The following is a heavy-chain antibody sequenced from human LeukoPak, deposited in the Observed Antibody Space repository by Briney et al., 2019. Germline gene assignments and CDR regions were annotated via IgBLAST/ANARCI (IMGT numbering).Heavy chain of an antibody. CDR2: INPSGGST. D-gene: IGHD3-22*01. CDR1: GYTFTSYY. CDR3: ARDLGEDDSSGYYTYNWFDP. J-gene: IGHJ5*02. V-gene: IGHV1-46*01. Sequence: GASVKVSCTASGYTFTSYYMHWVRQAPGQGLEWMGIINPSGGSTSYAQKFQGRVTMTRDTSTSTVYMELSSLRSEDTAVYYCARDLGEDDSSGYYTYNWFDPWGQGTLVTVSS.